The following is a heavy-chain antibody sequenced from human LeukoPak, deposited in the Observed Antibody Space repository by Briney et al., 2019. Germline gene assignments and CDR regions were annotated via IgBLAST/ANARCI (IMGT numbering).Heavy chain of an antibody. J-gene: IGHJ4*02. CDR1: GFTFAAYG. CDR2: ISSSSSYI. D-gene: IGHD6-25*01. V-gene: IGHV3-21*01. CDR3: ATLNGASSD. Sequence: PGGTLRLSCAASGFTFAAYGMSWVRQATGGGLEWVSSISSSSSYIYHADSVKGRFTISRDNAKKSLYLQMNSLRADDTAVYYCATLNGASSDWGQGTLVTVSS.